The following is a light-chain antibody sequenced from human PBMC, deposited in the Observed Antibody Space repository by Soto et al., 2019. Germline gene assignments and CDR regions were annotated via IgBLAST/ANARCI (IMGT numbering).Light chain of an antibody. CDR2: DAS. CDR3: QPRSNCPWT. V-gene: IGKV3-11*01. J-gene: IGKJ1*01. CDR1: RSVSKY. Sequence: EIVLTQSPATLSLSPGERATLSCRASRSVSKYLAWYQQKPGQAPRLLIYDASNRATDIPARFSGSGSGTDFTLTISSLEPEDFAVYYCQPRSNCPWTFGQGTKVEIK.